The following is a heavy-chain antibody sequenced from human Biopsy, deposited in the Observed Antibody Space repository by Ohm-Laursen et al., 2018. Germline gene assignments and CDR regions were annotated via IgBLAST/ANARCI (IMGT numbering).Heavy chain of an antibody. CDR2: IDLDDDR. V-gene: IGHV2-70*12. J-gene: IGHJ4*02. CDR1: GLSLSSSGVS. CDR3: AHARGYSYGYSYFDY. D-gene: IGHD5-18*01. Sequence: TQTLTLTCTVSGLSLSSSGVSVSWIRQPPGKALEWLARIDLDDDRYYTTSLETRLTISKDTSKTRVVLTMTNMDPVDTATYSCAHARGYSYGYSYFDYWGQGTLVTVSS.